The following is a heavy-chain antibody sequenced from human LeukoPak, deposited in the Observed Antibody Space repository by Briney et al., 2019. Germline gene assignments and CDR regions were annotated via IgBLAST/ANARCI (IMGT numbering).Heavy chain of an antibody. V-gene: IGHV4-59*08. CDR2: IYYSGST. Sequence: PSETLSLTCTVSGGSISSYYWSWIRQPPGKGLEWIGDIYYSGSTNYNHSLKSRVTISIDTSKNQFSLKLSSVTAADTAVYYCARSYSSSSYFDYWGQGTLVTVSS. D-gene: IGHD6-6*01. CDR1: GGSISSYY. J-gene: IGHJ4*02. CDR3: ARSYSSSSYFDY.